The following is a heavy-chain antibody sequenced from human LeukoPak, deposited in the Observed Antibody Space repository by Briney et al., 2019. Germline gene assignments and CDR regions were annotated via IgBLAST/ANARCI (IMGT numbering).Heavy chain of an antibody. CDR3: AKDHRQWLVGYFDY. V-gene: IGHV3-23*01. Sequence: GGSLRLSCAASGFTFSSYAMSWVRQAPGKGLEGVSDISGSGGSTYYADSVKGRFTISRDNSKNTLYLQMNSLRAEDTAVYYCAKDHRQWLVGYFDYWGQGTLVTVSS. CDR2: ISGSGGST. D-gene: IGHD6-19*01. J-gene: IGHJ4*02. CDR1: GFTFSSYA.